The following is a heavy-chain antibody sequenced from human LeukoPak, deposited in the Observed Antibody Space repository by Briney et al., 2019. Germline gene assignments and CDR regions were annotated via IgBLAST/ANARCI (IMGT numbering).Heavy chain of an antibody. Sequence: SETLSLTCTVSGGSISSSSYYWGWIRQPPGKGLEWIGSIYYSGSTYYNPSLKSRVTISVDTSKNQFSLKLSSVTAADTAVYYCARRTQYYYDSSGYYFDYWGLGTLVTVSS. CDR3: ARRTQYYYDSSGYYFDY. D-gene: IGHD3-22*01. CDR1: GGSISSSSYY. J-gene: IGHJ4*02. V-gene: IGHV4-39*01. CDR2: IYYSGST.